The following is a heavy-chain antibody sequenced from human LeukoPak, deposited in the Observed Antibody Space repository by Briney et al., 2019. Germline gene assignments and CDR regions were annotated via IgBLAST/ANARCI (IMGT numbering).Heavy chain of an antibody. CDR1: GFTFSSYW. V-gene: IGHV3-74*01. D-gene: IGHD2-2*01. CDR3: ARAGQYRFDY. Sequence: GGSLRLSCVPCGFTFSSYWMHWVRQAPGKGLVWVSRINIDGSTINYADSVKGRFTISRDNAKNTLYLQMNSLRAEDTAVYYCARAGQYRFDYWGQGTLVTVSS. J-gene: IGHJ4*02. CDR2: INIDGSTI.